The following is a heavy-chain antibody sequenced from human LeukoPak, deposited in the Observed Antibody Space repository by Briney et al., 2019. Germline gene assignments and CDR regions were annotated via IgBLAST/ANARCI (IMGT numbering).Heavy chain of an antibody. D-gene: IGHD5-18*01. J-gene: IGHJ2*01. CDR2: ISGIGVRT. CDR1: GFTFSSFG. V-gene: IGHV3-23*01. Sequence: GGSLRLSCAASGFTFSSFGMSWVRQAPGKGLEWVSAISGIGVRTYYADSVKGRFTISRDNSKNTLYLQMNSLRAEDTAVYYCAKDTASSWWYFDLWGRGTLVTVSS. CDR3: AKDTASSWWYFDL.